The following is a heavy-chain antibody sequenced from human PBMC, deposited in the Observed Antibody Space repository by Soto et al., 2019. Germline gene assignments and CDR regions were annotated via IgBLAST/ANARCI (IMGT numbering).Heavy chain of an antibody. V-gene: IGHV3-74*01. CDR3: ARANIETGTLLSY. CDR1: GFTFGSYW. Sequence: GGSRLSCAASGFTFGSYWMHWVRQVPGKGLVWVSRMNSDGSSTNYADSVKGRFTISRDNAKNTLYLQMNSLRAEDTAVYYCARANIETGTLLSYWGQGALVTVSS. D-gene: IGHD1-7*01. CDR2: MNSDGSST. J-gene: IGHJ4*02.